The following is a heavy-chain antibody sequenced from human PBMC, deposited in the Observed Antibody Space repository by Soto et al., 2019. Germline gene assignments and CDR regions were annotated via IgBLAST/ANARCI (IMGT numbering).Heavy chain of an antibody. CDR3: ARENSRISPRLFQH. Sequence: GGPLSLSCVSSGFLFSDYAVHWARQAPGKGLEWVALISPAGTNQYYADSAKGRFTISRDNSKNTLYLQMNSLRPEDTGLYYCARENSRISPRLFQHWGHGTLVNVAS. CDR1: GFLFSDYA. J-gene: IGHJ1*01. V-gene: IGHV3-30-3*01. D-gene: IGHD6-6*01. CDR2: ISPAGTNQ.